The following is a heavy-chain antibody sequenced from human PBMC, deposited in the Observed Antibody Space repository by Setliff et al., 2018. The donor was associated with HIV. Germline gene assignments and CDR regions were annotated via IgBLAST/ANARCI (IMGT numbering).Heavy chain of an antibody. V-gene: IGHV1-18*01. J-gene: IGHJ3*02. D-gene: IGHD6-13*01. Sequence: GASVKVSCKASGYTLTSYAITWVRQAPGQGLEWVGWIDADNGNTNYAQKFRGRVTITTDESTITAYMELSSLRSEDTAVYYCARDTGQQLVGFDIWGQGTMVTVSS. CDR2: IDADNGNT. CDR1: GYTLTSYA. CDR3: ARDTGQQLVGFDI.